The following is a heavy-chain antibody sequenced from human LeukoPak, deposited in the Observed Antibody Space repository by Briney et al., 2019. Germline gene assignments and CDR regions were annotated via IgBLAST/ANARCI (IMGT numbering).Heavy chain of an antibody. Sequence: SVKVSCKASGGTFSSYAISWVRQAPGQGLEWMGGIIPIFGTANYAQKFQGRVTITTDESTSTAYMELSSLRSEGTAVYYCARGAWGSNLEFDPWGQGTLVTVSS. V-gene: IGHV1-69*05. CDR2: IIPIFGTA. CDR1: GGTFSSYA. CDR3: ARGAWGSNLEFDP. D-gene: IGHD4-11*01. J-gene: IGHJ5*02.